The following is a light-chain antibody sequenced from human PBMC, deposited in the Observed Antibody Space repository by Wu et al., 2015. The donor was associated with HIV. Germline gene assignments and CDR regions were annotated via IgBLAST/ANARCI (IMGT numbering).Light chain of an antibody. CDR3: QHYKFYSYT. CDR1: QSISSW. CDR2: KAS. Sequence: DIQMTQSPSTLSASIGDRVTITCRASQSISSWLAWYQQKPGKAPKLLIYKASILENGVPSRFSGSGSGTEFTLTISSLQPDDFATYYCQHYKFYSYTFGQGTKLEIK. V-gene: IGKV1-5*03. J-gene: IGKJ2*01.